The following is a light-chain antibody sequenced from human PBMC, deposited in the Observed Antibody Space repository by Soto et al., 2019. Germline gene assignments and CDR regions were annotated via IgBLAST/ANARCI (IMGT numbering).Light chain of an antibody. CDR3: QDYQSSAWT. Sequence: EMVLTQSPGTLSLSPGERVTLSCRACHSVPTNYLAWYQQKPGQSPRLLIYGASTRATGIPESFSGSGSGTDFARAISRLAPEDCAVDYCQDYQSSAWTFGQGTKVDI. J-gene: IGKJ1*01. CDR2: GAS. V-gene: IGKV3-20*01. CDR1: HSVPTNY.